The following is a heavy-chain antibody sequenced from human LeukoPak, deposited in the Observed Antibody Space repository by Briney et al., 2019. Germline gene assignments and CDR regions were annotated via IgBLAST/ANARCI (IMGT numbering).Heavy chain of an antibody. J-gene: IGHJ5*02. CDR1: GGSISGYY. V-gene: IGHV4-59*01. Sequence: PSETLSLTCTVSGGSISGYYLTWIRQPPGKGLEWIGYIYSSGSTKYNPSLKSRVTISVDTSKNQFSLKLSSVTAADTAVYYCARSRAYCGGDCTTPGVWFDPWGQGTLVTVSS. D-gene: IGHD2-21*02. CDR2: IYSSGST. CDR3: ARSRAYCGGDCTTPGVWFDP.